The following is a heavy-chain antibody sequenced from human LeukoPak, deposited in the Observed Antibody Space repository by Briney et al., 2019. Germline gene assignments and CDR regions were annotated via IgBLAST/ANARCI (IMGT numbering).Heavy chain of an antibody. CDR3: ARRPDWGDDYYMDV. CDR2: VYSSGTT. J-gene: IGHJ6*03. V-gene: IGHV4-38-2*02. D-gene: IGHD3-16*01. Sequence: SETLSLTCNVSGYSIGRGYFWGWIRQPPGKGLEWIGGVYSSGTTYYNPSLESRLTISLKTSKNQFSLKLRSVTAADTAVYYCARRPDWGDDYYMDVWGKGTTVTVSS. CDR1: GYSIGRGYF.